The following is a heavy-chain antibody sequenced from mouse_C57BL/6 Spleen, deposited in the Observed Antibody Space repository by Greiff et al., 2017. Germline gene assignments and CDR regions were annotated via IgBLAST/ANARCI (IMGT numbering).Heavy chain of an antibody. Sequence: QVQLQQPGAELVMPGASVKLSCKASGYTFTSYWMHWVKQRPGQGLEWIGEIDPSDCYTNYNQKFKGKSTLTVDKSSSTAYMQLSSLTSEDSAVYYCAREGRYDYDTFAYWGQGTLVTVSA. CDR3: AREGRYDYDTFAY. D-gene: IGHD2-4*01. J-gene: IGHJ3*01. CDR1: GYTFTSYW. CDR2: IDPSDCYT. V-gene: IGHV1-69*01.